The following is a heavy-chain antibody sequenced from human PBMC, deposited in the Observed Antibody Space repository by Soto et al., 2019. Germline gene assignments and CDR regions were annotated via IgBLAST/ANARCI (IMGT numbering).Heavy chain of an antibody. J-gene: IGHJ6*02. CDR2: IDPSDSYT. CDR1: GYSFTSYW. CDR3: ARRCTNGVCYSDYYYGMDV. V-gene: IGHV5-10-1*01. D-gene: IGHD2-8*01. Sequence: PGASLKISCKGSGYSFTSYWISWVRQMPGKGLEWMGRIDPSDSYTNYSPSFQGHVTISADKSISTAYLQWSSLKASDTAMYYCARRCTNGVCYSDYYYGMDVWGQGTTVTVSS.